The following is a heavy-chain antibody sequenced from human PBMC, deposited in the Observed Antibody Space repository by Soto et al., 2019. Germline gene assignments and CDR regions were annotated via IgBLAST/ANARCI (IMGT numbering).Heavy chain of an antibody. CDR1: GFTFSSYA. CDR3: ARDSGMATKGLDY. Sequence: QVQLVESGGGVVQPGRSLRLSCAASGFTFSSYAMHWVRQVPGKGLEWVAVISYDGSNKYYADSVKGRFTISRDNSKNTLYLQMNSLRAEDTAVYYCARDSGMATKGLDYWGQGTLVTVSS. CDR2: ISYDGSNK. D-gene: IGHD5-12*01. V-gene: IGHV3-30-3*01. J-gene: IGHJ4*02.